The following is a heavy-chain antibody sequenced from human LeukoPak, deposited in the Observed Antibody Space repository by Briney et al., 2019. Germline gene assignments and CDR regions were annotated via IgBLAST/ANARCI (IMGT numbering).Heavy chain of an antibody. CDR1: GFTLSSNY. D-gene: IGHD4-17*01. CDR2: IYSSGST. Sequence: GSPRLSCAASGFTLSSNYMSWVRQAPGKGLEWVSIIYSSGSTYYADSVKGRFTISRDNYKNTLYLQMNSLRDEDTAVYYCARHLSGDDIWGQGTMVALSS. CDR3: ARHLSGDDI. V-gene: IGHV3-53*01. J-gene: IGHJ3*02.